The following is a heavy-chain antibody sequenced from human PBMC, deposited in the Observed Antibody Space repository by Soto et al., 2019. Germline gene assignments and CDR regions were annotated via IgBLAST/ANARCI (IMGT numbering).Heavy chain of an antibody. J-gene: IGHJ5*02. V-gene: IGHV1-8*01. D-gene: IGHD3-16*01. CDR1: GYTFTNYD. CDR3: ARGRFRRTWFDP. CDR2: MNPDSGNT. Sequence: QVQLVQSGAEVKKPGASVKVSCKASGYTFTNYDIHWVRQATGQGLEWMGWMNPDSGNTGQSKQXXGXXTMTRDTSISTAYMEMSSLRSEATAVYYCARGRFRRTWFDPWGQGTLVTVSS.